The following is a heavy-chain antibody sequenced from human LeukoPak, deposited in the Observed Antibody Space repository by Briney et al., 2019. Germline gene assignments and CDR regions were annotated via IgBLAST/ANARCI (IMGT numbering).Heavy chain of an antibody. Sequence: GGSLRLCCAASGFTFSDYYMSWIRQDPGNGLESVSYISSSGSTIYYADSVKGRFTISRDNAKNSLYLQMNSLRAEDTAVYYCARDGPRGDYYDSSGQDYWGQGTLVTVSS. CDR1: GFTFSDYY. V-gene: IGHV3-11*01. D-gene: IGHD3-22*01. CDR3: ARDGPRGDYYDSSGQDY. CDR2: ISSSGSTI. J-gene: IGHJ4*02.